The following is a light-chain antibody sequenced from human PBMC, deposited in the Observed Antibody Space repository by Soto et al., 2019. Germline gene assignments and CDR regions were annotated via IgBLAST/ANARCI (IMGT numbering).Light chain of an antibody. J-gene: IGKJ3*01. CDR1: QSVGRN. V-gene: IGKV3-15*01. CDR3: QEYSKLPLFT. CDR2: AAS. Sequence: EIVVTQSPGNLSVSPGDRATLSCRASQSVGRNLAWYQQKPGQAPTLLIYAASTRATGLPARFSGSGSGPYFTLTISRLQSEDFAVYYCQEYSKLPLFTFGPGTRVDIK.